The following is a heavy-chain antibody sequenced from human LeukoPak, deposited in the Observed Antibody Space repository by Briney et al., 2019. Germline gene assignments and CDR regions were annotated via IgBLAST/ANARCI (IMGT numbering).Heavy chain of an antibody. CDR1: GFTFKTAW. J-gene: IGHJ1*01. CDR3: TADLRL. Sequence: GVSLRLSCAVSGFTFKTAWMSGVRQAPGKGREDIGRIKSKTDGGTKYYAARVKGRFPISRDDSKNTLYLQMNGLKIEDTALYYCTADLRLWGQGTLVTVSS. V-gene: IGHV3-15*01. CDR2: IKSKTDGGTK. D-gene: IGHD3-16*01.